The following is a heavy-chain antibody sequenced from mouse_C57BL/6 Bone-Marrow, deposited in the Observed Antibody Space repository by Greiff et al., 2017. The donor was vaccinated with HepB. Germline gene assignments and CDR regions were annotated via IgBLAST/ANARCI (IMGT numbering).Heavy chain of an antibody. D-gene: IGHD2-4*01. CDR3: ARDFDYDGGY. V-gene: IGHV5-4*01. CDR1: GFTFSSYA. Sequence: DVMLVESGGGLVKPGGSLKLSCAASGFTFSSYAMSWVRQTPEKRLEWVATISDGGSYTYYPDNVKGRFTISRDNAKNNLYLQMRNLKSEDTAMYYCARDFDYDGGYWGQGTTLTVSS. J-gene: IGHJ2*01. CDR2: ISDGGSYT.